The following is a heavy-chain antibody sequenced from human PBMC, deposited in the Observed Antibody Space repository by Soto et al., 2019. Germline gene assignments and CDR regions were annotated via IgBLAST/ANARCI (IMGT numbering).Heavy chain of an antibody. CDR1: GFTFSSYA. Sequence: LRLSCAASGFTFSSYAMSWVRQAPGKGLEWVSAISGSGGSTYYADSVKGRFTISRDNSKNTLYLQMNSLRAEDTAVYYCAKPFAPTLHFPFDYWGQGTLVTVSS. CDR3: AKPFAPTLHFPFDY. V-gene: IGHV3-23*01. J-gene: IGHJ4*02. CDR2: ISGSGGST.